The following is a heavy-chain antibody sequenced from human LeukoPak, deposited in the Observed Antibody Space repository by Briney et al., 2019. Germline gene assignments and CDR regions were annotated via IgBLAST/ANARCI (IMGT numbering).Heavy chain of an antibody. Sequence: PGGSLRLSCAASGFTFSSYATSWVRQAPGKGLEWVSAISGSGGSTYYADSVKGRFTISRDNSKNTLYLQMNSLRAEDTAVYYCAKGPVKISSSWLYFDYWGQGTLVTVSS. CDR3: AKGPVKISSSWLYFDY. CDR2: ISGSGGST. CDR1: GFTFSSYA. J-gene: IGHJ4*02. V-gene: IGHV3-23*01. D-gene: IGHD6-13*01.